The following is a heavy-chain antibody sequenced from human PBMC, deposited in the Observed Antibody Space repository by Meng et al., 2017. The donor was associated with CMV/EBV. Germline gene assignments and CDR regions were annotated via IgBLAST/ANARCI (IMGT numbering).Heavy chain of an antibody. J-gene: IGHJ6*02. D-gene: IGHD6-6*01. Sequence: GGSLRLSCAASGFTFSSYAMHWVRQAPGKGLEWVAVISYDGSNKYYADSVKGRFTISRDNSKNTLYLQMNSLRAEDTAVYYCARNIAARTYYYYYYGMDVWGQRTTVTVSS. CDR1: GFTFSSYA. CDR3: ARNIAARTYYYYYYGMDV. CDR2: ISYDGSNK. V-gene: IGHV3-30*04.